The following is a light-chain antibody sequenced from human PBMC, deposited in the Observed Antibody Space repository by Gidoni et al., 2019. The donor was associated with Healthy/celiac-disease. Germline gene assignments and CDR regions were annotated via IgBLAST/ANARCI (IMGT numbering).Light chain of an antibody. CDR3: SSYTSSSMGV. CDR1: SSDVGGYNY. CDR2: DVS. V-gene: IGLV2-14*01. Sequence: QSALTQPASVSGSPGQSLTISCTGTSSDVGGYNYVSWYQQHPGKAPKLMIYDVSNRPSGVSNRFSGSKSGNTASLTISGLQAEDEADYYCSSYTSSSMGVFGGGTKLTVL. J-gene: IGLJ3*02.